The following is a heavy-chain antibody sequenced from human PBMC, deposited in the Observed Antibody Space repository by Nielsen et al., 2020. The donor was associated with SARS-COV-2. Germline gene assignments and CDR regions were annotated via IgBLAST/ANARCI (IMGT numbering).Heavy chain of an antibody. J-gene: IGHJ4*02. CDR1: GLIFSKYS. CDR2: ISTDGTLR. CDR3: AKDRAIFMIYFTRGGPDY. V-gene: IGHV3-21*05. D-gene: IGHD3/OR15-3a*01. Sequence: GGSLRLSCAASGLIFSKYSMNWARQAPGKGLEWISHISTDGTLRFYAESVRGRLTISRDNAKNSLFLQMNSLRPEDTATYYCAKDRAIFMIYFTRGGPDYWGQGTLVTVSS.